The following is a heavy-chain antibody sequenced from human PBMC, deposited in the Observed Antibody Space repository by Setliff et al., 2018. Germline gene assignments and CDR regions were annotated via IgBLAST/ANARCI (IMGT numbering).Heavy chain of an antibody. D-gene: IGHD3-16*01. V-gene: IGHV5-51*01. Sequence: PGESLKISCKDSGYIFTNYWIGWVRQMPGKGLEWMGIIYPGDSDTRYSPSFQGQVTISADKSITTAYLQWSSLKASDTAMYYCARLGAYDALDIWGQGTMVTVSS. J-gene: IGHJ3*02. CDR1: GYIFTNYW. CDR3: ARLGAYDALDI. CDR2: IYPGDSDT.